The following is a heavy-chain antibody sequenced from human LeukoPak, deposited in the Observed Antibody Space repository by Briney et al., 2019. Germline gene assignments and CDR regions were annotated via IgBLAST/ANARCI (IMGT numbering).Heavy chain of an antibody. J-gene: IGHJ3*02. V-gene: IGHV3-23*01. CDR2: IGGSGGST. CDR3: AKVTYYYDSSGYYADAFDI. CDR1: GFTFSSYA. Sequence: GGSLRLSCAASGFTFSSYAMSWVRQAPGKGLEWVSAIGGSGGSTYYADSVKGRFTISRDNSKNTLYLQMNSLRAEDTAVYYCAKVTYYYDSSGYYADAFDIWGQGTMVTVSS. D-gene: IGHD3-22*01.